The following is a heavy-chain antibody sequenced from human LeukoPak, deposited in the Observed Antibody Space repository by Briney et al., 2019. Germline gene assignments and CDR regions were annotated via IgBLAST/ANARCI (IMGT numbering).Heavy chain of an antibody. Sequence: SETLSLTCTVSGDSISSYYWSWIRQPAGKGLEWIGRIYSSGGANYSPSLKTRVTMSLDTSKNQFSLKLSSVTAADTAVYYCARARFIWELDYWGQGTLVTVSS. J-gene: IGHJ4*02. CDR1: GDSISSYY. V-gene: IGHV4-4*07. CDR2: IYSSGGA. D-gene: IGHD1-26*01. CDR3: ARARFIWELDY.